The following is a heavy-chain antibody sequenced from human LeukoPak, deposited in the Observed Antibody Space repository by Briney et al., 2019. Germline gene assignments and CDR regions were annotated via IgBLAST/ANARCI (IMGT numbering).Heavy chain of an antibody. Sequence: SVKVSCKASGGTFSSYAISWVRQAPGQGLEWMGRIIPIFGTANYAQKFQGRVTITTDESTSTAYMELSSLRSEDTAVYYCARGRSRDGYVLGYWGQGTLVTVSS. J-gene: IGHJ4*02. CDR2: IIPIFGTA. CDR1: GGTFSSYA. D-gene: IGHD5-24*01. V-gene: IGHV1-69*05. CDR3: ARGRSRDGYVLGY.